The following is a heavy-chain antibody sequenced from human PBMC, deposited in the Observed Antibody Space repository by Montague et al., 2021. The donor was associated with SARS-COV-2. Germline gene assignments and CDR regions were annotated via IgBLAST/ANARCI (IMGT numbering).Heavy chain of an antibody. V-gene: IGHV4-4*07. Sequence: SETLSLTCSVSGGSFNNYYWSWIRQPAGKGLEWIGRIYPTGSTNDNPSLFSGSTNYNPSLKGRVSMSLDTSNNQFSLTVTSVTTADTAVYYCARGSLEAVEYWGQGTLVTVSS. CDR3: ARGSLEAVEY. CDR2: IYPTGSTNDNPSLFSGST. D-gene: IGHD3-10*01. J-gene: IGHJ4*02. CDR1: GGSFNNYY.